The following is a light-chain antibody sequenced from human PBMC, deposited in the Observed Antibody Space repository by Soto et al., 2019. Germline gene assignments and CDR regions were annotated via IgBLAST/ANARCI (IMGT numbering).Light chain of an antibody. Sequence: QSALTQPPSVSGSPGQSVAISCTGTSSTVGSYNRVSWYQQPPGAAPKLMIYEVSNRSSGVLDRFSGSKSCNTASLTISGLQAEDEADYYCNSYTGSSTYGFGTGTKVTVL. J-gene: IGLJ1*01. CDR2: EVS. CDR3: NSYTGSSTYG. V-gene: IGLV2-18*02. CDR1: SSTVGSYNR.